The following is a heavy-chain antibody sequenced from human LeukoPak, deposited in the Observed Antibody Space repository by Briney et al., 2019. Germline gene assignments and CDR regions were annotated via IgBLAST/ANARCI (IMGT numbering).Heavy chain of an antibody. V-gene: IGHV1-2*02. D-gene: IGHD4-17*01. CDR1: GYTFTDYY. CDR2: INPNSGGT. CDR3: ARLSSHYGDYKVDP. Sequence: ASVKVSCKASGYTFTDYYMHWVRQAPGQGLEWMGWINPNSGGTNYAQKFQGRVTMTRDTSISTAYMELSSLRSEDTAVYYCARLSSHYGDYKVDPWGQGTLVTVSS. J-gene: IGHJ5*02.